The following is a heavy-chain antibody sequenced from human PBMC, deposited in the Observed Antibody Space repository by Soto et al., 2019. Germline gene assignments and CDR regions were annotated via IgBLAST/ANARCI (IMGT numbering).Heavy chain of an antibody. V-gene: IGHV3-15*01. Sequence: PVKGRFTISRDDSKNTLYLQMNSLKTEDTAVYYCTTGIVVVIPSGMDVWGQGTTVTVSS. CDR3: TTGIVVVIPSGMDV. D-gene: IGHD3-22*01. J-gene: IGHJ6*02.